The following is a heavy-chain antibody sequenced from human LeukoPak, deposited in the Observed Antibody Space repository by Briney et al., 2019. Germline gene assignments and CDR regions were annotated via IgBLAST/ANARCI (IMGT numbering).Heavy chain of an antibody. V-gene: IGHV4-59*05. CDR2: IYYSGNT. CDR3: AMHTVIASSWSLDY. D-gene: IGHD6-13*01. Sequence: PGGSLRLSCAASGFTFRSYSMNWVRQAPGKGLEWIGSIYYSGNTYNNPSLKSRVTISVDTSKNQLSLKLTSVTAADTAVYYCAMHTVIASSWSLDYWGQGTPVTVSS. J-gene: IGHJ4*02. CDR1: GFTFRSYSMN.